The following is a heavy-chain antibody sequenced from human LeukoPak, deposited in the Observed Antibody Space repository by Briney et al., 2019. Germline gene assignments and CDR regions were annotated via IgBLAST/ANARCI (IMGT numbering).Heavy chain of an antibody. J-gene: IGHJ3*02. D-gene: IGHD3-3*01. V-gene: IGHV3-33*06. CDR2: IWYDGSNK. CDR1: GLTFSSNG. CDR3: AKDLTIFGVVLGAFDI. Sequence: PGGSLNLSCQASGLTFSSNGMHGFRQAPGKGLDWVAVIWYDGSNKYYADSVKGRFTISRDNSKNTLYLQMNSLRAEDTAVYYCAKDLTIFGVVLGAFDIWGQGTMVTVSS.